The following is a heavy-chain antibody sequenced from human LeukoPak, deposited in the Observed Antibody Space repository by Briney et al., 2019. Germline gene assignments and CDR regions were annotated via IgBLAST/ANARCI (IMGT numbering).Heavy chain of an antibody. V-gene: IGHV3-23*01. CDR3: ARSRIDILTGYYPYYFDY. CDR2: ISGSGGST. CDR1: GFTFNSYI. D-gene: IGHD3-9*01. Sequence: PGGSLRLSCAASGFTFNSYIMNWVRQAPGKGLEWVSAISGSGGSTYYADSVKGRFTISRDNSKNTLYLQMNSLRAEDTAVYYCARSRIDILTGYYPYYFDYWGQGTLVTVSS. J-gene: IGHJ4*02.